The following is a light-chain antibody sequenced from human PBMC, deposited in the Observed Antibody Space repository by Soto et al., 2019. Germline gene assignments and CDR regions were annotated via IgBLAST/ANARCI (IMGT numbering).Light chain of an antibody. Sequence: SYELTQPPSVSVSPGQTTSITCSGDKLGDKYASWYQQKPGQSPVLVIYQDNKRPSGIPERFSGSNSGNTATLTFSGTQAMDEADYYCQAWDSSTVVFGGGTKVTVL. V-gene: IGLV3-1*01. CDR3: QAWDSSTVV. J-gene: IGLJ2*01. CDR1: KLGDKY. CDR2: QDN.